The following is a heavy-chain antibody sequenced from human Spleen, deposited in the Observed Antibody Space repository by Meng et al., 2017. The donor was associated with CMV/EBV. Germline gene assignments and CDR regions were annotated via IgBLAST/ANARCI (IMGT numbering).Heavy chain of an antibody. Sequence: ASVKVSCKASGYTFTGYYMHWVRQAPGQGIEWMGWINPNSGGTNYAQKFQGRVTMTRDTSISTAYMELSRLRSDDTAVYFCSRGGTRNWYRFDYWGQGTLVTVSS. D-gene: IGHD1-20*01. J-gene: IGHJ4*02. CDR2: INPNSGGT. V-gene: IGHV1-2*02. CDR1: GYTFTGYY. CDR3: SRGGTRNWYRFDY.